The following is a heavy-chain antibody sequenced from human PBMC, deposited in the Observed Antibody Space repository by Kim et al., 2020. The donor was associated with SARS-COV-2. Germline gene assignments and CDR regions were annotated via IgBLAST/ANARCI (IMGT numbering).Heavy chain of an antibody. D-gene: IGHD1-26*01. CDR3: AREGELYYDVDV. J-gene: IGHJ6*02. Sequence: GGSLRLSCAASGFTFTSYSMNWVRQAPGKGLEWVSSITRDSSYIYYADSVKGRFTISRDNAKNSLYLQMNSLRAEDTAVYFCAREGELYYDVDVWGQGTT. CDR2: ITRDSSYI. V-gene: IGHV3-21*01. CDR1: GFTFTSYS.